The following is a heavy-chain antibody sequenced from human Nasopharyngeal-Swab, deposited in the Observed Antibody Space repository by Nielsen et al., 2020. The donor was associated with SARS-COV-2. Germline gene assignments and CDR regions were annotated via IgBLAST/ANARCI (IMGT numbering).Heavy chain of an antibody. CDR2: ISRGGESI. CDR3: ARGDDTTDYYEPFDS. CDR1: GFIFSDYY. J-gene: IGHJ4*02. Sequence: GGSLRLSCAASGFIFSDYYMTWIRQVPGKGLEWVSFISRGGESIYYADSVKGRFTISRDNAKNSVYLQMNSLRAEDSAVYYCARGDDTTDYYEPFDSWGQGTLVTVS. D-gene: IGHD3-22*01. V-gene: IGHV3-11*04.